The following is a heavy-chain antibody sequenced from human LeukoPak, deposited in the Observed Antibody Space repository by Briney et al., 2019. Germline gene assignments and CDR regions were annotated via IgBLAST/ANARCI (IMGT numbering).Heavy chain of an antibody. CDR3: ARDRVGYCSSTSCYHFDY. J-gene: IGHJ4*02. Sequence: ASVKVSCKASGYTFTSYGISWVRQAPGQGLEWMGWISAYNGNTNYAQKLQGRVTMTTDTSTSTAYMELRSLRSDDTAVYYCARDRVGYCSSTSCYHFDYWGQGTLVTVSS. V-gene: IGHV1-18*04. CDR2: ISAYNGNT. CDR1: GYTFTSYG. D-gene: IGHD2-2*01.